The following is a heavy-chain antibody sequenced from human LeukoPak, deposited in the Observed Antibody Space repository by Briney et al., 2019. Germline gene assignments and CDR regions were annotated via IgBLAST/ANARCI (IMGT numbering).Heavy chain of an antibody. Sequence: GGSLRLSCVASGFTFSDYSMNWVRQAPGKGLEWVASISSSSPYIYYTDSVKGRFTISRDNAKNSLYLQMNSLRADDTAVYYCARLYSRVGPFDYWGQGTLVTVSS. CDR3: ARLYSRVGPFDY. J-gene: IGHJ4*02. V-gene: IGHV3-21*01. CDR1: GFTFSDYS. D-gene: IGHD5-18*01. CDR2: ISSSSPYI.